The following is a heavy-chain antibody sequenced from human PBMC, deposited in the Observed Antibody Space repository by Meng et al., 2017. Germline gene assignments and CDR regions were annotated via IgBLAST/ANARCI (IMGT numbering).Heavy chain of an antibody. V-gene: IGHV4-30-2*01. Sequence: QLQLQESGSGLVKPSQTLSLTCAVSGGSVSSGGYSWNWIRQPPGKGLEWIGYIFHSGTTYYNPSLESRVTISIDTSKNQFSLKVTSATAADTAVYYCARGYGGLDYWGQGTLVTV. CDR3: ARGYGGLDY. D-gene: IGHD3-10*01. CDR2: IFHSGTT. J-gene: IGHJ4*02. CDR1: GGSVSSGGYS.